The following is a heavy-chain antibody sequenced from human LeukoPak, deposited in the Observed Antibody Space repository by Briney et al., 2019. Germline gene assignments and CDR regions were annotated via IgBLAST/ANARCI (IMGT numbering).Heavy chain of an antibody. D-gene: IGHD6-6*01. CDR1: GFTFSSYA. CDR2: ISGSGGST. V-gene: IGHV3-23*01. J-gene: IGHJ3*02. Sequence: GGSLRLSCAASGFTFSSYAMSWVRQAPGKGLEWVSAISGSGGSTYYADSVKGRFTISRDNSKNTLYPQMNSLRAEDTAVYYCGKLALASHAFDIWGQGTMVTVSS. CDR3: GKLALASHAFDI.